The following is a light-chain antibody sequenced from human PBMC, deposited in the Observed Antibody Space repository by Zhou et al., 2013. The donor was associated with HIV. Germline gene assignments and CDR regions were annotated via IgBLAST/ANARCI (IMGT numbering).Light chain of an antibody. CDR1: QSISSW. Sequence: DIQMTQSPSTLSAFVGDRVTITCRASQSISSWLAWYQQKPGKAPKLLIYKASSLESGVPSRFSGSGSGTEFTLTISSLQPDDFATYYCQQYDNLPYTFGQGTKLEIK. J-gene: IGKJ2*01. CDR2: KAS. V-gene: IGKV1-5*03. CDR3: QQYDNLPYT.